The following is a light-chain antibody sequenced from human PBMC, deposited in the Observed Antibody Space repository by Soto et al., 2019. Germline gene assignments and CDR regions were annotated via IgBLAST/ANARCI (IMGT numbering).Light chain of an antibody. Sequence: QAVVTQPASVSGSPGQSITISCTGTSSDVGGYNYVAWYQQHPGKAPKLMIYDVRTRPSGVSNRFSGSKSGNTASLTISGLQAEDEADYYCSSYSSSSTPVVLGGGTKLTVL. CDR3: SSYSSSSTPVV. CDR2: DVR. CDR1: SSDVGGYNY. J-gene: IGLJ2*01. V-gene: IGLV2-14*01.